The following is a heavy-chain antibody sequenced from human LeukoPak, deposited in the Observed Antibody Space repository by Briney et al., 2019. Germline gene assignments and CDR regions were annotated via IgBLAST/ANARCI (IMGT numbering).Heavy chain of an antibody. CDR3: ARVYGDYGGYWFDP. J-gene: IGHJ5*02. V-gene: IGHV3-21*01. CDR2: ISSSSSYI. CDR1: GFTFSSYS. Sequence: GGSLRLSCAASGFTFSSYSMNWVRQAPGKGLEWGSSISSSSSYIYYADSVKGRFTISRDNAKNSLYLQMNSLRAEDTALYYCARVYGDYGGYWFDPWGQGTLVTVSS. D-gene: IGHD4-17*01.